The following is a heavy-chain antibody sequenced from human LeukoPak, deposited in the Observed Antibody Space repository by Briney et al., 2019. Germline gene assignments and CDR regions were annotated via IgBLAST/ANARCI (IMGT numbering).Heavy chain of an antibody. CDR2: MSRGGNTI. D-gene: IGHD5-18*01. J-gene: IGHJ4*02. Sequence: GGSLRLSCAASGFTFSNNEMNWVHQAPGKGLEWVSYMSRGGNTIYYSDSVKGRFTISRDTAENSLSLQMNSLRAEDTAVYYCARNTGYSYGYFDYWGQGTLVTVSS. V-gene: IGHV3-48*03. CDR1: GFTFSNNE. CDR3: ARNTGYSYGYFDY.